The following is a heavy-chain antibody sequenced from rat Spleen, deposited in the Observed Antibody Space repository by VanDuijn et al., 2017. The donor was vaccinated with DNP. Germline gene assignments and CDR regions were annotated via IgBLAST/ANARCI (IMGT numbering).Heavy chain of an antibody. V-gene: IGHV5-25*01. CDR3: TRGGTYYFDY. CDR1: GFKFKNYY. J-gene: IGHJ2*01. Sequence: EVQLVESGGGLVQPGRSMKLSWAASGFKFKNYYMAWVRQAPQKGLEWVASISTGGGNTYYRDSVKGRFTVSRDDSTSTLYLQMDSLRSEDTATYYCTRGGTYYFDYCGQGVLVTVSS. D-gene: IGHD4-3*01. CDR2: ISTGGGNT.